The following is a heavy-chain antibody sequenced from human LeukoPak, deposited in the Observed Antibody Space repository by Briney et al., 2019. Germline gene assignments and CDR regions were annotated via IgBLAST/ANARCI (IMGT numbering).Heavy chain of an antibody. CDR1: GGSISSSSYY. CDR2: IYYSGST. V-gene: IGHV4-39*01. Sequence: SETLSLTCTVSGGSISSSSYYWGWIRQPLGKGLEWIGSIYYSGSTYYNPSLKSRVTISVDTSKNQFSLKLSSVTAADTAVYYCASQYYYDSSGYSRRAFDIWGQGTMVTVSS. D-gene: IGHD3-22*01. J-gene: IGHJ3*02. CDR3: ASQYYYDSSGYSRRAFDI.